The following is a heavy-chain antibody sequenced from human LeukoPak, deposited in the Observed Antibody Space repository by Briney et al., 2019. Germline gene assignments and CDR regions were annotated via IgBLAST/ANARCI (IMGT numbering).Heavy chain of an antibody. CDR1: GFTFSSYA. Sequence: GGSLRLSCAASGFTFSSYAMSWVRQAPGKGLEWVSAISGSGGSTYYADSVKGRFTISRGNSKNTLYLQMNSLRAEDTAVYYCAKVASYAVPAAIYFDYWGQGTLVTVSS. CDR3: AKVASYAVPAAIYFDY. V-gene: IGHV3-23*01. CDR2: ISGSGGST. D-gene: IGHD2-2*01. J-gene: IGHJ4*02.